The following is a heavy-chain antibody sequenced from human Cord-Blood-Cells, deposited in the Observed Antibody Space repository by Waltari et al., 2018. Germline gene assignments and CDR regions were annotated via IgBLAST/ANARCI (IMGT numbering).Heavy chain of an antibody. J-gene: IGHJ4*02. D-gene: IGHD5-18*01. Sequence: QVQLVEAGVGVVQPGRSLRLSCPASGFPLRRFGMHWVRPAPGKGLEWVAVIWYDGSNKYYADSVKGRFTISRDNSKNTLYLQMNSLRAEDTAVYYCARDQYRDTAMVDYWGQGTLVTVSS. CDR3: ARDQYRDTAMVDY. V-gene: IGHV3-33*01. CDR2: IWYDGSNK. CDR1: GFPLRRFG.